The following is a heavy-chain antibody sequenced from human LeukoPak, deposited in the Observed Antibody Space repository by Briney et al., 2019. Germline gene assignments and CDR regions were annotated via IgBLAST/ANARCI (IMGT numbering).Heavy chain of an antibody. CDR3: ARHYSPVARNWFDP. D-gene: IGHD5-18*01. Sequence: LSETLSLTCTVSGGSISSSSYYWGWIRQPPGKGLEWIGSIYYSGSTYYNLSLKSRVTISVDTSKSHFSLTLSSVTAADTAVYYCARHYSPVARNWFDPWGQGTLVIVSS. CDR1: GGSISSSSYY. CDR2: IYYSGST. J-gene: IGHJ5*02. V-gene: IGHV4-39*01.